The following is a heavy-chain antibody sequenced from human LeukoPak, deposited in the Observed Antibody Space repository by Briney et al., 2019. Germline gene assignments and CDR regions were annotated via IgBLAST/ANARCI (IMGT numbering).Heavy chain of an antibody. CDR1: GGTFSSYA. J-gene: IGHJ6*02. CDR3: ARDCSSTSCYVTRYYYYGMDV. CDR2: IIPILGIA. V-gene: IGHV1-69*04. Sequence: SVKVSCKASGGTFSSYAISWVRQAPGQGLEWMGRIIPILGIANYAQKFQGRVTITADKSTSTAYMELSSLSSEDTAVYYCARDCSSTSCYVTRYYYYGMDVWGQGTTVTVSS. D-gene: IGHD2-2*01.